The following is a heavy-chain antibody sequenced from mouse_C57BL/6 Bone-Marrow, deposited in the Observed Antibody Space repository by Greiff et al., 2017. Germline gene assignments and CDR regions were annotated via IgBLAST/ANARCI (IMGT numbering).Heavy chain of an antibody. CDR1: GYAFSSSW. CDR2: IYPGDGDT. CDR3: ATVVPYYFDY. V-gene: IGHV1-82*01. J-gene: IGHJ2*01. D-gene: IGHD1-1*01. Sequence: VQLQQSGPELVKPGASVKISCKASGYAFSSSWMNWVKQRPGKGLEWIGRIYPGDGDTNYNGKFKGKATLTADKSSSTAYMQLSSLTSEDSAVYFCATVVPYYFDYWGQGTTLTVSS.